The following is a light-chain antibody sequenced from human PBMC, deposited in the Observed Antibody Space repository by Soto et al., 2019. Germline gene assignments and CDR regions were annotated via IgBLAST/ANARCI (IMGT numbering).Light chain of an antibody. J-gene: IGKJ1*01. V-gene: IGKV1-39*01. CDR3: QQSYSSPWT. CDR1: QSINSY. CDR2: ATS. Sequence: DIQMTQSPSSLSASVGDRVTITCRASQSINSYLNWYQQEPGKAPKFLIYATSSLQSGVPSRFSGSGSGTDFTLTISSLQSEDCATYYCQQSYSSPWTFGQGTKVEI.